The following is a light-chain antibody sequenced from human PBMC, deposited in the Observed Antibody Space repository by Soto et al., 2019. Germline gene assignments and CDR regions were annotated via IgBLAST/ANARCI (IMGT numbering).Light chain of an antibody. Sequence: DIQMTQSPSTLSASVGDRVTITCRASQSISSWLAWYQQKPGKAPKLLIFAASSLQSGVPSRFSGSRSGPDFTLTISSLQPEDFATYYYQQSYSSPPTFGQGTKVDIK. J-gene: IGKJ1*01. CDR1: QSISSW. CDR2: AAS. CDR3: QQSYSSPPT. V-gene: IGKV1-39*01.